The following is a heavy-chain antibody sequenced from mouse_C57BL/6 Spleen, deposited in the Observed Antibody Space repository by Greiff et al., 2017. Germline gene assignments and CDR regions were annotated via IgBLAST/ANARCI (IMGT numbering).Heavy chain of an antibody. V-gene: IGHV1-50*01. CDR2: IDPSDSYT. D-gene: IGHD1-1*01. CDR3: ARSSPYYYGSSYGYFDV. J-gene: IGHJ1*03. CDR1: GYTFTSYW. Sequence: VQLQQPGAELVKPGASVKLSCKASGYTFTSYWMQWVKQRPGQGLEWIGEIDPSDSYTNYNQKFKGKATLTVDTSSSTAYMQLSSLTSEDSAVYYCARSSPYYYGSSYGYFDVWGTGTTVTVSS.